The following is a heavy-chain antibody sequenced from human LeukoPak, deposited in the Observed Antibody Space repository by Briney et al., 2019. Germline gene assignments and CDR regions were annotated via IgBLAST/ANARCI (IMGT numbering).Heavy chain of an antibody. J-gene: IGHJ4*02. Sequence: GGSLRLSCAASGFTFSSYGMHWVRQAPGKGLEWVAVIWYDGSNKYYADSVKGRFTISRDNSKNTLYLQMNSLRAEDTAVYYCARDFVVVTAIRLMRYFDYWGQGTLVTVSS. D-gene: IGHD2-21*02. CDR1: GFTFSSYG. V-gene: IGHV3-33*01. CDR2: IWYDGSNK. CDR3: ARDFVVVTAIRLMRYFDY.